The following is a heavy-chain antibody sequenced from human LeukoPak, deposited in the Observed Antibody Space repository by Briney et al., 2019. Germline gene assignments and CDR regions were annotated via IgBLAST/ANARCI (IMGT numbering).Heavy chain of an antibody. Sequence: SETLSLTCTVSGGSITSYYWSWIRQPPGKGLEWIGYIYYSGSTNYNPSLKSRVTISVDTSKNQFSLKLSSVTAADTAVYYCARGGGVGYYYYYMDVWGKGTTVTISS. CDR1: GGSITSYY. D-gene: IGHD1-26*01. V-gene: IGHV4-59*01. CDR3: ARGGGVGYYYYYMDV. CDR2: IYYSGST. J-gene: IGHJ6*03.